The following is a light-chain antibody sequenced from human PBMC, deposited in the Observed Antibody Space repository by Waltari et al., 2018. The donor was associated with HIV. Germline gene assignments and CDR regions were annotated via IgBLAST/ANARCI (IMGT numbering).Light chain of an antibody. V-gene: IGLV3-21*04. J-gene: IGLJ2*01. Sequence: YELTQPPSVSVAPGQTAMITCGGNNIDSKRVQWYQQKPGQAPVLVIYFDLDRPSGIPERFSGSVSGNTATLTISRVDAGDEADYYCQVWDRSSDQVIFGGGTKLTVL. CDR2: FDL. CDR3: QVWDRSSDQVI. CDR1: NIDSKR.